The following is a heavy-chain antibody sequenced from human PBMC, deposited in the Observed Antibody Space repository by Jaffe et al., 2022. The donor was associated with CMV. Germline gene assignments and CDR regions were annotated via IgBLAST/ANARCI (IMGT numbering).Heavy chain of an antibody. CDR1: GYTFTSYY. D-gene: IGHD1-7*01. V-gene: IGHV1-46*01. CDR3: ASASGLELRGGWFDP. Sequence: QVQLVQSGAEVKKPGASVKVSCKASGYTFTSYYMHWVRQAPGQGLEWMGIINPSGGSTSYAQKFQGRVTMTRDTSTSTVYMELSSLRSEDTAVYYCASASGLELRGGWFDPWGQGTLVTVSS. J-gene: IGHJ5*02. CDR2: INPSGGST.